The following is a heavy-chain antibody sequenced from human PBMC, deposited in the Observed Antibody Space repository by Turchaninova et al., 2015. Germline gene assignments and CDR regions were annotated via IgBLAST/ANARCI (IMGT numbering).Heavy chain of an antibody. D-gene: IGHD6-13*01. J-gene: IGHJ4*02. V-gene: IGHV4-38-2*01. CDR2: IYHSGST. CDR1: GYSISRGYY. CDR3: ARQGYSSSWYRDYFDY. Sequence: QVHLQESGPGLVKPSETLSLTCAASGYSISRGYYGGWARQPPGKGLEWIGSIYHSGSTYYNPSLKSRVTISVDTSKNQFSLKLSSVTAADTAVYYCARQGYSSSWYRDYFDYWGQGTLVTVSS.